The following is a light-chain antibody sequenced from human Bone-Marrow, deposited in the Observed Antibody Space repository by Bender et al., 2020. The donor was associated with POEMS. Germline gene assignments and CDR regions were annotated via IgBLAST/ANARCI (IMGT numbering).Light chain of an antibody. CDR2: EGS. V-gene: IGLV2-14*02. Sequence: QSALIQPASVSGSPGQSITIPCTGTSSDVGSYDPISWYQQHPGKAPKLIIDEGSKWPSGVSNRFSSSKSGTSAHLAITGLQAEDEADYYCSSYTPTYTYLFGGGTKLTVL. J-gene: IGLJ2*01. CDR3: SSYTPTYTYL. CDR1: SSDVGSYDP.